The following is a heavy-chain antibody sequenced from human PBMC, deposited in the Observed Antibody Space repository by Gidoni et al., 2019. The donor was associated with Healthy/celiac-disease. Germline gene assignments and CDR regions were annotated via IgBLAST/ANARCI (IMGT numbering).Heavy chain of an antibody. CDR1: GCTFSSYS. Sequence: EVQLVESGGGLVKPGGSLRLSGAASGCTFSSYSMNWVRQAPGKGGEWVSSISSSSSYIYYADSVKGRFTISRDNAKNSLYLQMNSLRAEDTAVYYCARDPSGHYYFDYWGQGTLVTVSS. CDR2: ISSSSSYI. J-gene: IGHJ4*02. CDR3: ARDPSGHYYFDY. D-gene: IGHD3-3*01. V-gene: IGHV3-21*01.